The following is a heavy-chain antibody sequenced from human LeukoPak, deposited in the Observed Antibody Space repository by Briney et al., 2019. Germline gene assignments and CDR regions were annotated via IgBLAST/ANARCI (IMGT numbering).Heavy chain of an antibody. CDR2: IGGRDDRT. V-gene: IGHV3-23*01. CDR1: GFTFTGHT. CDR3: AKDPNPFYDFWSGYK. Sequence: PGGSLRLSCAASGFTFTGHTMTWLRQAPRKGLEWVSIIGGRDDRTYYADSVKGRFTISRDNSKNILYLQMNSLRAEDTAVYYCAKDPNPFYDFWSGYKWGQGTLVTVSS. D-gene: IGHD3-3*01. J-gene: IGHJ4*02.